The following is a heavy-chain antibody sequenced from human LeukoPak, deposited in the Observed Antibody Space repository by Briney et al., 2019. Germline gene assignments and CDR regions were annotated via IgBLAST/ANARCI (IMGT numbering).Heavy chain of an antibody. Sequence: PSETLCLTCTVSGGSVSSSDICWGWIRPPPGKGLEWIGTIYGGGSTYSNPSLRSRLTISVDTSKNQFSLKLSADTAPDTAVYYCARTSSNTLPYYYYCMDVGRRGTTVTVS. J-gene: IGHJ6*02. CDR2: IYGGGST. CDR3: ARTSSNTLPYYYYCMDV. V-gene: IGHV4-39*01. CDR1: GGSVSSSDIC. D-gene: IGHD6-13*01.